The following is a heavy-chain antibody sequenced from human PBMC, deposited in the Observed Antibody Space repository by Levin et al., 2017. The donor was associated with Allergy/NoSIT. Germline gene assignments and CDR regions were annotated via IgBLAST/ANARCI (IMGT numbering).Heavy chain of an antibody. CDR3: ARGGGAYCGGNCLRTFDY. V-gene: IGHV3-53*01. D-gene: IGHD2-21*02. J-gene: IGHJ4*02. CDR2: IYRSGNT. CDR1: GVTVGSDY. Sequence: GGSLRLSCAASGVTVGSDYMSWVRQAPGKGLEWVSVIYRSGNTYYADSVEGRFSISRDSSKNTLYLQMNSLRAEDTAVYYCARGGGAYCGGNCLRTFDYWGQGALVTVSS.